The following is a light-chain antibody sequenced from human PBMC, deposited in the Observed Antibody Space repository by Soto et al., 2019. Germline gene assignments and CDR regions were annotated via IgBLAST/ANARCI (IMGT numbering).Light chain of an antibody. V-gene: IGKV1-33*01. Sequence: DIQMTQSPSSLSASVGDRVTITCQASQDVTKYLSWYQQKPGKAPKLLIYEASNLEVGVPSRFSGSGSGTDFNFTITSQQPEDFATYDCEQYDDDVPTFGGGTKVEI. CDR1: QDVTKY. CDR2: EAS. J-gene: IGKJ4*02. CDR3: EQYDDDVPT.